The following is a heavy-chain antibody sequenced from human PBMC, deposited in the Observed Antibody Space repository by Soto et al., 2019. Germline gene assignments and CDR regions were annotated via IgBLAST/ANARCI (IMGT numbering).Heavy chain of an antibody. CDR1: GGSISSGYYY. V-gene: IGHV4-39*01. D-gene: IGHD5-12*01. CDR2: IYFTEST. J-gene: IGHJ6*03. Sequence: SETLSLTCTVSGGSISSGYYYWVWIRQPPGKGLERIGSIYFTESTYYNPSLKSRVTISVDTSKNEFSLKLSSATAADTAVYYCARTSGSGSPRGYYYMDVWGRGTTVTVSS. CDR3: ARTSGSGSPRGYYYMDV.